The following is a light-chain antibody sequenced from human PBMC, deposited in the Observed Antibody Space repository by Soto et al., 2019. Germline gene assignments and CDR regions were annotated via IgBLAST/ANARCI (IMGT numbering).Light chain of an antibody. J-gene: IGKJ4*01. Sequence: EIVLTQSPGTLSLSPGERATLSCRASQDVDSNFLAWYQQRPGQAPRLLIYGSSRSATVIPDRSSGSGSGTDFPLTISRVGHEAIAVYFCHQYYSSITFGGGTKVEVK. CDR2: GSS. CDR1: QDVDSNF. CDR3: HQYYSSIT. V-gene: IGKV3-20*01.